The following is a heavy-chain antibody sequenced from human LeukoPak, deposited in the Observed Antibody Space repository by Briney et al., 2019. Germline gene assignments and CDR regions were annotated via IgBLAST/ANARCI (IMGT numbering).Heavy chain of an antibody. J-gene: IGHJ3*01. CDR3: ARRVSSSGFDAFDV. D-gene: IGHD3-16*01. Sequence: GESLQISCKGSGSIFATYWIGWVRPLPGKGLEWMGINYPGDSDTTYSPSFQGQVTMSADKSISTAYLQWSSLKASDTAMYYCARRVSSSGFDAFDVWGQGTMVTVSS. CDR1: GSIFATYW. CDR2: NYPGDSDT. V-gene: IGHV5-51*01.